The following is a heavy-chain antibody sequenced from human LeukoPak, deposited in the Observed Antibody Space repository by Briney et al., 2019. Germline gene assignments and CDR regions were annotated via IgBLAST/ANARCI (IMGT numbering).Heavy chain of an antibody. CDR2: IHHDGST. CDR1: GGSMSSFHW. CDR3: TKNGAFCLDV. J-gene: IGHJ6*04. Sequence: SGTLSLTRAVSGGSMSSFHWLSWIRQSPGNGLEWIGEIHHDGSTNYNTSLKSRVTMSVDKSKNQFSLELRSVTAAETAIYYCTKNGAFCLDVWGKGTTVTVSS. V-gene: IGHV4-4*02. D-gene: IGHD2-8*01.